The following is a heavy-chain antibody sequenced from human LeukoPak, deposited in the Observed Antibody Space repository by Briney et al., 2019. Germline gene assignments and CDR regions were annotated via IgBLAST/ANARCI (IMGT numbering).Heavy chain of an antibody. J-gene: IGHJ4*02. CDR1: GDSVSSGDHH. Sequence: SETLSLTCTVSGDSVSSGDHHWSWIRRPPGKGLEWIGYIRYGGSTYYNPSLKSRIIISVDMSKNQFSLSLNSLSAADSAVYFCARAAAVTNSWYYFDYWGQGTLVTVSS. CDR2: IRYGGST. V-gene: IGHV4-30-4*01. CDR3: ARAAAVTNSWYYFDY. D-gene: IGHD6-13*01.